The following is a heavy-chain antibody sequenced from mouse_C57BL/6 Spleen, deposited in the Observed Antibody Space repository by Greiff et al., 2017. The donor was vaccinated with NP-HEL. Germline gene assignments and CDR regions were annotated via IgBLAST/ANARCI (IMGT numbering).Heavy chain of an antibody. CDR1: GYTFTDYY. V-gene: IGHV1-26*01. CDR3: ARRPYYYGSSIDY. J-gene: IGHJ2*01. D-gene: IGHD1-1*01. CDR2: INPNNGGT. Sequence: EVQLQQSGPELVKPGASVKISCKASGYTFTDYYMNWVKQSHGKSLEWIGDINPNNGGTSYNQKFKGKATLTVDKSSSTAYMELRSLTSEDSAVYYCARRPYYYGSSIDYWAKAPLSQSPQ.